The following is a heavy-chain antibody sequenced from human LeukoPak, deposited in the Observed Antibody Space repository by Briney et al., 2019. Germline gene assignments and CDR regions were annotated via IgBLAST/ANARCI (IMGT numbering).Heavy chain of an antibody. CDR2: IYHSGST. CDR1: GYSISSGYY. CDR3: ARLKRQVGAITRANAFDI. D-gene: IGHD1-26*01. Sequence: PSETLSLTCAVSGYSISSGYYWGWIRQPPGKGLEWIGSIYHSGSTYYNPSLKSRVTISVDTYKNQFYLKLSSVTAADTAVYYCARLKRQVGAITRANAFDIWGQGTMVTVSS. V-gene: IGHV4-38-2*01. J-gene: IGHJ3*02.